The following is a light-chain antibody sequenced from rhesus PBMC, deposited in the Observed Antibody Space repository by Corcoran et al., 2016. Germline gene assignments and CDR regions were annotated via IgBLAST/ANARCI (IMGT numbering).Light chain of an antibody. CDR1: QSVGSN. V-gene: IGKV3-53*01. J-gene: IGKJ2*01. CDR2: GAS. Sequence: QVILTQSPATLSLSPGERATLSCRASQSVGSNLAWYQQKPGQAPRLLIYGASSRATGIPARFSGSGSGTEFTLTIRSLEPEDFAVYYCQKYSSSPYSFGQGTKLEIK. CDR3: QKYSSSPYS.